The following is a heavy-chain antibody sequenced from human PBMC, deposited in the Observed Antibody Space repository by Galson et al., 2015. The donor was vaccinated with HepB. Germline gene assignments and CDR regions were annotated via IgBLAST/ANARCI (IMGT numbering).Heavy chain of an antibody. J-gene: IGHJ3*02. CDR1: GFTFSSYS. D-gene: IGHD3-22*01. Sequence: SLRLSCAASGFTFSSYSMNWVRQAPGKGLEWVSSISSSSSYIYYADSVKGRFTISRDNAKNSLYLQMNSLRAEDTAVYYCARDGPTMIVVSDAFDIWGQGTMVTVSS. CDR2: ISSSSSYI. CDR3: ARDGPTMIVVSDAFDI. V-gene: IGHV3-21*01.